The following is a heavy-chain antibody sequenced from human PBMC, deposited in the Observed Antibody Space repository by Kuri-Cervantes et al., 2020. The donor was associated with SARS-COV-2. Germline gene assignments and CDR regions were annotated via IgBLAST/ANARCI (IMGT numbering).Heavy chain of an antibody. J-gene: IGHJ6*03. CDR3: ARYSSSWSYYMDV. V-gene: IGHV5-51*01. D-gene: IGHD6-13*01. CDR1: GYSFSSYW. Sequence: GESLKISCKGSGYSFSSYWIAWVRQVPGKGLECMGVIYPGDSGTRYSPSFQGQVTISADKSISTAYLQWSSLKASDTAMYYCARYSSSWSYYMDVWGKGTTVTVSS. CDR2: IYPGDSGT.